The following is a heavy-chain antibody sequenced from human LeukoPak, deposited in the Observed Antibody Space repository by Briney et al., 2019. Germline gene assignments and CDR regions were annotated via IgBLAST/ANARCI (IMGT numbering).Heavy chain of an antibody. CDR2: INAYNGNT. Sequence: ASVKVSCKASGYTFTIYGISWVRQAPGQGLEWMGWINAYNGNTNYAQKFQGRVTMTTGTSTSTAYMELRSLRSDDTAVFYCARAGGSYSPSDYWGQGTLVTVSS. V-gene: IGHV1-18*01. J-gene: IGHJ4*02. CDR1: GYTFTIYG. CDR3: ARAGGSYSPSDY. D-gene: IGHD2-21*01.